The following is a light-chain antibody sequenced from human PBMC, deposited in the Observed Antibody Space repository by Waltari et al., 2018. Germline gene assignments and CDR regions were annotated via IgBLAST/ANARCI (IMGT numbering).Light chain of an antibody. J-gene: IGLJ3*02. CDR1: TSDVGGYNY. Sequence: SALTQPRSVSGSPGQSVTIPCTGATSDVGGYNYVSWYQHHPGKAPKLMIFDVTQPPSGVPDRFSGSKSANTASLTISGLQAEDEADYYCCSFAGTYTWVFGGGTKVTVL. CDR2: DVT. CDR3: CSFAGTYTWV. V-gene: IGLV2-11*01.